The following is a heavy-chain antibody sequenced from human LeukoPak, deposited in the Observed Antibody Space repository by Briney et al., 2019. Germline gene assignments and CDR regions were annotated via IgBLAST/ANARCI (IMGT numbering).Heavy chain of an antibody. CDR3: AREYGSSRLSPFDY. V-gene: IGHV4-59*01. D-gene: IGHD6-13*01. CDR2: IYYSGST. CDR1: GGSISSYY. J-gene: IGHJ4*02. Sequence: SETLSLTCTVSGGSISSYYWSWIRQPPGKGLEWIGYIYYSGSTNYNPSLKSRVTISVDTSKNQFSLKLSSVTAADTAVYYCAREYGSSRLSPFDYWGQGTLVTVSS.